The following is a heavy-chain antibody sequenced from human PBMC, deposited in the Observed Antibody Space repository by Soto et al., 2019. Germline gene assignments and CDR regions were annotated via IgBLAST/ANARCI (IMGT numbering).Heavy chain of an antibody. CDR2: VKTKIDGGTS. J-gene: IGHJ6*02. V-gene: IGHV3-15*01. CDR1: GFSLSYAW. D-gene: IGHD2-15*01. Sequence: EVQLVESGGGLVKPGGSLRLSCAASGFSLSYAWMSWVRQAPGKGLEGVGRVKTKIDGGTSDYAAPVKGRFTISRDDSKRVVFLQMNSLKTEDTAVYYCTTDCSGGSCYPGAHYSFYAMDVWGPGTTVTVSS. CDR3: TTDCSGGSCYPGAHYSFYAMDV.